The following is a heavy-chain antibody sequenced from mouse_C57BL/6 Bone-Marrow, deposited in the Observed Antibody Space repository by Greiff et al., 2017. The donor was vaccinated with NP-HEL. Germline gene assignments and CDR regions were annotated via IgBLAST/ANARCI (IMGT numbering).Heavy chain of an antibody. CDR1: GYTFTDYE. V-gene: IGHV1-15*01. CDR2: IDPETGGT. J-gene: IGHJ4*01. D-gene: IGHD2-10*02. CDR3: TREGYGNLDYYAMDY. Sequence: QVQLKESGAELVRPGASVTLSCKASGYTFTDYEMHWVKQTPVHGLEWIGAIDPETGGTAYNQKFKGKAILTAAKSSSTAYMELRSLTSEDSAVYYCTREGYGNLDYYAMDYWGQGTSVTVSS.